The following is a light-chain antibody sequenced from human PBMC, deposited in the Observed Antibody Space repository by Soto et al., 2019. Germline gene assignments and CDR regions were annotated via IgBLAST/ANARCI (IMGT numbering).Light chain of an antibody. J-gene: IGKJ1*01. CDR2: GAS. V-gene: IGKV3-20*01. Sequence: EIVMTQSPATLSVSPGEGASLSCRASQSVSNNLAWYQQKPGQAPRLLIYGASSRATGIPDRFSGSGSGTDFTLTISRLEPEDFAVYYCQQYGSSPRTFGQGTKVDI. CDR1: QSVSNN. CDR3: QQYGSSPRT.